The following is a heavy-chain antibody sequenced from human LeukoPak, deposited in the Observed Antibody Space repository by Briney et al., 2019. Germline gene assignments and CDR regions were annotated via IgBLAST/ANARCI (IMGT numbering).Heavy chain of an antibody. CDR3: AARRRIMITFGGVIVTTGAFDI. CDR2: INHSGST. J-gene: IGHJ3*02. CDR1: GGSFSGYY. Sequence: SETLSLTCAVYGGSFSGYYWSWIRQPPGKGLEWIGEINHSGSTNYNPSLKSRATISVDTSKNQFSLKLSSVTAADTAVYYCAARRRIMITFGGVIVTTGAFDIWGQGTMVTVSS. D-gene: IGHD3-16*02. V-gene: IGHV4-34*01.